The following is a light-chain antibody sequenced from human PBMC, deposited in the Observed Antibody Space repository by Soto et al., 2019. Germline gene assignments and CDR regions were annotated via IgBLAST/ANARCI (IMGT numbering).Light chain of an antibody. CDR1: QGVSGN. CDR3: QQYDSWPPDT. J-gene: IGKJ1*01. V-gene: IGKV3-15*01. CDR2: GAS. Sequence: EIVMTQSPATLSVSPGERATLSCRASQGVSGNLAWYQQRPGQAPRLLIYGASTRATGIPARFSGSGSGTEFTLTISSLQSEDFAVYYCQQYDSWPPDTFGQGTKVEIK.